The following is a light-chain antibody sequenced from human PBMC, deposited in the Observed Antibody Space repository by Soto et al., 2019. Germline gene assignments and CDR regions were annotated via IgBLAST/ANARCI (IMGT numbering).Light chain of an antibody. V-gene: IGKV1-9*01. J-gene: IGKJ4*01. Sequence: DIQLTQSPSFLSASVGDRVTITCRVSQGISIYLAWYQQKPGKAPNLLIYEASILQSGVPSRFSGSGSGTEFTLTISSLQPEDFATSYCHQLNSYPLTFGGGTKVEIK. CDR3: HQLNSYPLT. CDR2: EAS. CDR1: QGISIY.